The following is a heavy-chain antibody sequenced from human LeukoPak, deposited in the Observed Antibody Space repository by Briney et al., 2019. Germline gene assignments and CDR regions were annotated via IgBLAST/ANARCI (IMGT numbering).Heavy chain of an antibody. CDR3: ATSSGWYPKYFDY. Sequence: GGSLRLSCAASGFTFSSYAMSWVRQAPGKGLEWVSAISGSGGSTYYADSVKGRFTISRDNSKNTLYLQMNSLRAEDTALYYCATSSGWYPKYFDYWGQGTLVTVSS. J-gene: IGHJ4*02. D-gene: IGHD6-19*01. V-gene: IGHV3-23*01. CDR1: GFTFSSYA. CDR2: ISGSGGST.